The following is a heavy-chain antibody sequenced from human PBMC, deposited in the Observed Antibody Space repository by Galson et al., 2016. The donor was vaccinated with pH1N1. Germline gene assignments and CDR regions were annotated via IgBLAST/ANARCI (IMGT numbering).Heavy chain of an antibody. V-gene: IGHV5-51*03. CDR1: GYIFTSQW. J-gene: IGHJ3*02. CDR2: VNPGGSTI. Sequence: QSGAEVKKPGESLKISCKASGYIFTSQWIAWVRQVPGKGLEWVGVVNPGGSTIRYSPSFQGQVTISSDKSISTAYLQGISLRASATAMYYCARQYDFGDYRGNAFDIWGQGTVGIVSS. CDR3: ARQYDFGDYRGNAFDI. D-gene: IGHD4-17*01.